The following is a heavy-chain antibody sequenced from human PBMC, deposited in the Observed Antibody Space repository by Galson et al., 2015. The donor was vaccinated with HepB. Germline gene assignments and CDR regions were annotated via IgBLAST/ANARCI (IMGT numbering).Heavy chain of an antibody. J-gene: IGHJ4*02. CDR2: INKNGATR. V-gene: IGHV3-20*04. CDR1: GFTFDDYG. D-gene: IGHD3-10*01. Sequence: SLRLSCAASGFTFDDYGMNWVRQAPGKGLEWVSGINKNGATRGYADSVKGRFTISRDNAKNSLYLQMNSLTAGDTALYYCARVASNYGSGSDKAPPDYWGQGTLVTVSS. CDR3: ARVASNYGSGSDKAPPDY.